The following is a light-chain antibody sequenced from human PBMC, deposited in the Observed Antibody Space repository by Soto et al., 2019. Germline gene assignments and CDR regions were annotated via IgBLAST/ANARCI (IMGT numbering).Light chain of an antibody. V-gene: IGLV2-23*01. CDR3: CSYAGSSTLV. J-gene: IGLJ2*01. Sequence: QSVLTQPASVSGSPGQSITISCTGTSSDVGSYKFVSWYQQHPGKAPKLMIYEGSKRPSGVSNRFSSSKSGNTASLTISGLQAEDEADYYCCSYAGSSTLVFGGGTKLTVL. CDR2: EGS. CDR1: SSDVGSYKF.